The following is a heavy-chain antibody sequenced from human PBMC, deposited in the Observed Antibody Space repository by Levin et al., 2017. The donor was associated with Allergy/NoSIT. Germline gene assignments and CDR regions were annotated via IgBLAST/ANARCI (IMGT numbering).Heavy chain of an antibody. CDR2: TSDSGGST. Sequence: PSETLSLTCAASGFTFSSYAMNWVRQAPGKGLEWVSGTSDSGGSTYYADSVKGRFTISRDNSKNTLYLQVNSLRAEDTALYYCAKDLSAVPAANYYYAMDVWGQGTTVTVSS. J-gene: IGHJ6*02. CDR3: AKDLSAVPAANYYYAMDV. V-gene: IGHV3-23*01. CDR1: GFTFSSYA. D-gene: IGHD2-2*01.